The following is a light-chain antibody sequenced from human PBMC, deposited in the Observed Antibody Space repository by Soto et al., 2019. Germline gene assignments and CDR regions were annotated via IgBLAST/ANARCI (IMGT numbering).Light chain of an antibody. CDR1: ERVSSSY. CDR2: DAS. Sequence: IVLTQSPATMSLSPGERATLSCGASERVSSSYVAWYQMKAGLAPRLLIHDASTRASGIPDRFRGSKSGTDFTLTIRGLEPEYAALYYCQQYGSSPITFGQGTRLE. J-gene: IGKJ5*01. CDR3: QQYGSSPIT. V-gene: IGKV3D-20*01.